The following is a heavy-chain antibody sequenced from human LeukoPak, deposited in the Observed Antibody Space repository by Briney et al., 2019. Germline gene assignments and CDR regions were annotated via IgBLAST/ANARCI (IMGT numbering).Heavy chain of an antibody. D-gene: IGHD2/OR15-2a*01. CDR1: GFTFSSYG. V-gene: IGHV3-30*02. J-gene: IGHJ4*02. CDR2: IRYDGSNK. Sequence: GGSLRLSCAASGFTFSSYGMHWVRQAPGKGLEWVAFIRYDGSNKYYADSVKGRFTISRDNSKNTLYLQMNSLRAEDTAVYYCAKDLRAVYGEFDYWGQGTLVTVSS. CDR3: AKDLRAVYGEFDY.